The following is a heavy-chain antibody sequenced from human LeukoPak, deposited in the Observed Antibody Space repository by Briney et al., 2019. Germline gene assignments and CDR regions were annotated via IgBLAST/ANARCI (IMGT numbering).Heavy chain of an antibody. J-gene: IGHJ4*02. CDR2: ISAYNGNT. CDR3: ARDSLPYGDYGETFDS. CDR1: GYTFSSYG. Sequence: GASVKVSCKASGYTFSSYGISWVRQAPGQGLEWMGWISAYNGNTNYAQKFQGRVTMTTDTSTSTAYMELRSLKSDDTAVFYCARDSLPYGDYGETFDSWGQGTLVTLSS. V-gene: IGHV1-18*01. D-gene: IGHD4-17*01.